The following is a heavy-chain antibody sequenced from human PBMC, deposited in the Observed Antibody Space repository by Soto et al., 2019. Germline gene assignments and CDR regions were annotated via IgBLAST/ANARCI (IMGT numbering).Heavy chain of an antibody. D-gene: IGHD1-1*01. CDR3: ARRWATTLDY. Sequence: QVQLQESGPGLVKPSETLSLTCTVSGGSISSYYWSWIRQPPGKGLEWIGYIYYSGSTNYNPSLTSRVTIAVDTSTNQYYLHLSSGTAADTAVYYFARRWATTLDYWGPGTLVTVSS. V-gene: IGHV4-59*08. CDR1: GGSISSYY. CDR2: IYYSGST. J-gene: IGHJ4*02.